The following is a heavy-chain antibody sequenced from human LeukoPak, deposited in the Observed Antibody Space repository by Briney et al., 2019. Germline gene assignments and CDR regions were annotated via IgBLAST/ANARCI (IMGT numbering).Heavy chain of an antibody. CDR3: ARGADPFIVGATKGVFDY. CDR1: GGSISSYY. Sequence: SETLSLTCTVSGGSISSYYWSWIRQPPGKGLEWIGYIYYSGSTNYNPSLKSRVTISVDTSKNQFSLKLSSVTAADTAVYYCARGADPFIVGATKGVFDYWGQGTLVTVSS. D-gene: IGHD1-26*01. CDR2: IYYSGST. V-gene: IGHV4-59*01. J-gene: IGHJ4*02.